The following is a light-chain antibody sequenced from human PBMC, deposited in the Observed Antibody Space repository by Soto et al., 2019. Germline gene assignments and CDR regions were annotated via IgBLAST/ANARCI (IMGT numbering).Light chain of an antibody. V-gene: IGKV1-39*01. CDR1: QNIINF. CDR3: QHSYSTPPT. J-gene: IGKJ4*01. CDR2: AAS. Sequence: DIQMTQSPSSLSASVGDRVTITCRASQNIINFLNWYQQRPGKAPKLLIYAASSLHSGVPSRFSGSRSGTDFTLTISSLQPEDFATYYCQHSYSTPPTFGGGTKVEIK.